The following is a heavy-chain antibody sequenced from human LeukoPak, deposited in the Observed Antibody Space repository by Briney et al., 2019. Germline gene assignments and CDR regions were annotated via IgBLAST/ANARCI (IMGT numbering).Heavy chain of an antibody. CDR3: ARALTMYDAFDI. D-gene: IGHD5-24*01. J-gene: IGHJ3*02. V-gene: IGHV1-2*02. Sequence: ASVKVSCKTSGYTFTGYYMHWVRQAPGQGLEWMGWINPNSGGTNYAQKFQGRVTMTRDTSINTAYMELSRLRSDDTAVYYCARALTMYDAFDIWGQGTMVTVSS. CDR2: INPNSGGT. CDR1: GYTFTGYY.